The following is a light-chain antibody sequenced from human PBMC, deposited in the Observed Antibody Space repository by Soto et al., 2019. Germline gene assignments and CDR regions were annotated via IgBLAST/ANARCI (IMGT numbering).Light chain of an antibody. CDR1: QGIANC. J-gene: IGKJ3*01. V-gene: IGKV1-27*01. CDR3: QKYNGAPFT. Sequence: DIQMTQSPSSLSASVGDRVTITCRASQGIANCLAGYQQKPGKVPKLLIYAASTLEPGVPSRISGSGFGADFTLSISSLQPEDFATYYCQKYNGAPFTFGPGTKVDI. CDR2: AAS.